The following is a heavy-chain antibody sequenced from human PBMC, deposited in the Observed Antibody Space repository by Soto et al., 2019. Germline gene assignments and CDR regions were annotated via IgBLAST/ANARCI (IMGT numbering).Heavy chain of an antibody. D-gene: IGHD3-9*01. CDR2: ISSSSSTI. V-gene: IGHV3-48*01. CDR1: GFTFSSYS. J-gene: IGHJ1*01. Sequence: GGSLRLSCAASGFTFSSYSMNWVRQAPGKGLEWVSYISSSSSTIYYADSVKGRFTISRDNAKNSLYLQMNSLRAEDTAVYYCASSAFLSSRIRYFDWLPSHEYSQHWGQGTLVTVSS. CDR3: ASSAFLSSRIRYFDWLPSHEYSQH.